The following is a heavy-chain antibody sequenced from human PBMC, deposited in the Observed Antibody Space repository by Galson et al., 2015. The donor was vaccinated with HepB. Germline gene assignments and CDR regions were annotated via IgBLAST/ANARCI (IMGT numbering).Heavy chain of an antibody. Sequence: SVKVSCKASGYTFTSYGISWVRQAPGQGLEWMGWISAYNGNTNYAQKLQGRVTMTTDTSTSTAYMELRSLRSDDTAVYYCARVYSRHYYGSGKSDYWGQGTLVTVSS. J-gene: IGHJ4*02. D-gene: IGHD3-10*01. V-gene: IGHV1-18*01. CDR1: GYTFTSYG. CDR3: ARVYSRHYYGSGKSDY. CDR2: ISAYNGNT.